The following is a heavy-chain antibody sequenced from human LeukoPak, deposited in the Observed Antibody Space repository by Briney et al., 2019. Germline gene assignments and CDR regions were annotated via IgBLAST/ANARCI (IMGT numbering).Heavy chain of an antibody. J-gene: IGHJ4*02. V-gene: IGHV3-23*01. D-gene: IGHD5-12*01. CDR1: GFPFSSYA. CDR2: ISGSGGST. Sequence: GGSLRLSCAASGFPFSSYAMNWVRQAPGMGLEWVSAISGSGGSTYYADSVKGRFTISRDNSKNTLYLQMNSLRAEDTAVYYCAKGAYDYIEIAYFDYWGQGSLVTVSS. CDR3: AKGAYDYIEIAYFDY.